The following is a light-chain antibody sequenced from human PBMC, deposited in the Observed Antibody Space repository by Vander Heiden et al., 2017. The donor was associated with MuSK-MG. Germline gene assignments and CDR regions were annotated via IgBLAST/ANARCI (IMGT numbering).Light chain of an antibody. CDR2: DAS. V-gene: IGKV1-5*01. J-gene: IGKJ2*01. CDR3: QQYNSDPHT. CDR1: QSINKW. Sequence: DIQMTQSPSTLSASVGDRVTITCRASQSINKWLDWYQQKPGKAPKLLIYDASSFESGVPSRFSGSGSGTEFTLTINTLQPDDIATYYCQQYNSDPHTFGQGSKVQIK.